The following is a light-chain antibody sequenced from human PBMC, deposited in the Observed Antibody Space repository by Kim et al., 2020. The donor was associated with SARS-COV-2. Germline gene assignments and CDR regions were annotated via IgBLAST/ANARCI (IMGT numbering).Light chain of an antibody. CDR2: GAS. J-gene: IGKJ2*01. Sequence: LAPGERASLSCRASQSVSSSYLAWYQEKPGQAPRLLIYGASSRATGIPDRFSGSGSGTDFTLTISRLEPEDFAVYYCQQYGSSPYTFGQGTKLEI. CDR1: QSVSSSY. CDR3: QQYGSSPYT. V-gene: IGKV3-20*01.